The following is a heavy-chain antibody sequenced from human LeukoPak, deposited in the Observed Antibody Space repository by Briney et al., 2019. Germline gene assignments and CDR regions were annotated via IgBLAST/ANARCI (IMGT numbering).Heavy chain of an antibody. Sequence: PGGSLRLSCAASGFTVSSNYMSWVRRAPGKGLEWVSVIYSGGSTYYADSVKGRFTISRDNSKNTLYLQMNSLRAEDTAVYYCARAHTYYYDSSGYYYFDYWGQGTLVTVSS. CDR1: GFTVSSNY. J-gene: IGHJ4*02. D-gene: IGHD3-22*01. CDR3: ARAHTYYYDSSGYYYFDY. CDR2: IYSGGST. V-gene: IGHV3-66*01.